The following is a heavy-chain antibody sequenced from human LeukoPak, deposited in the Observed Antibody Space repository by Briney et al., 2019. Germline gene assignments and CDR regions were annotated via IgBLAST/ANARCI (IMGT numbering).Heavy chain of an antibody. CDR2: MNPNSGNT. Sequence: GASVKVSCKASGYTFTGYYMHWVRQATGQGLEWMGWMNPNSGNTGYAQKFQGRVTITRNTSISTAYMELSSLRSEDTAVYYCARGNSYYYYYYYMDVWGKGTTVTVSS. CDR3: ARGNSYYYYYYYMDV. CDR1: GYTFTGYY. D-gene: IGHD2-21*01. J-gene: IGHJ6*03. V-gene: IGHV1-8*03.